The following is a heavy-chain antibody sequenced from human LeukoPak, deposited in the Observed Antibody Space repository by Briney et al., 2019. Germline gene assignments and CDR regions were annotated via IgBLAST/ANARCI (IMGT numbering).Heavy chain of an antibody. D-gene: IGHD6-19*01. CDR2: LSYDGSEK. CDR1: GXTFSTYG. J-gene: IGHJ4*02. Sequence: GGSLRLSCAASGXTFSTYGMHWVRQAPGKGLEWVAVLSYDGSEKYYADSVKGRCTISRDNSKNTVYLQMNSLRDEDTAVYYCAKSSRGWYGGFDYWGQGTLVTVSP. V-gene: IGHV3-30*18. CDR3: AKSSRGWYGGFDY.